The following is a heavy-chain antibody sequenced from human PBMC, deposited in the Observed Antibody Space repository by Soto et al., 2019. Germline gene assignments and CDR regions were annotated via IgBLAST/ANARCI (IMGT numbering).Heavy chain of an antibody. V-gene: IGHV4-39*01. D-gene: IGHD6-13*01. CDR1: GASITTGNYY. J-gene: IGHJ4*02. CDR3: ARPDRRSWAAPFGS. Sequence: QLRLQESGPGLVKPSETLSLTCTVSGASITTGNYYWGWIRQPPGKGLQWIGSSSYTGNTYFNPTLRSRVTVSVDKSKHQFSLRLPSVTAADTAVYYCARPDRRSWAAPFGSWGQGTLVTVSS. CDR2: SSYTGNT.